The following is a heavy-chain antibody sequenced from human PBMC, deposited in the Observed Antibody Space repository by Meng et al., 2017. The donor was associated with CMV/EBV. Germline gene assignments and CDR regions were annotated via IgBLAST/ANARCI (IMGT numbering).Heavy chain of an antibody. Sequence: QVQLQESGPGLVNPSETLSLTCTVSGGSISSYYWSWIRQPAGKGLEWIGRIYTSGSTNYNPSLKSRVTMSEDTSKNQFSLKLSSVTAADTAVYYCARGGLYYYDSSGHFDYWGQGTLVTVSS. J-gene: IGHJ4*02. CDR2: IYTSGST. V-gene: IGHV4-4*07. CDR1: GGSISSYY. D-gene: IGHD3-22*01. CDR3: ARGGLYYYDSSGHFDY.